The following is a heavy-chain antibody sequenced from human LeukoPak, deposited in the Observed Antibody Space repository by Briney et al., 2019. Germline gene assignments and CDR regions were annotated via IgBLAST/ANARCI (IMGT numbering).Heavy chain of an antibody. Sequence: GGSLRLSCAASGFTFSSNYMSWVRQAPGKGLEWVSVIYSGGSTYYADSVKGRFTISRDNSQNTLYLQMNSLRAEDTAVYYCARDWSDSSGYSWFDPWGQGTLVTVSS. CDR3: ARDWSDSSGYSWFDP. CDR2: IYSGGST. D-gene: IGHD3-22*01. CDR1: GFTFSSNY. J-gene: IGHJ5*02. V-gene: IGHV3-66*01.